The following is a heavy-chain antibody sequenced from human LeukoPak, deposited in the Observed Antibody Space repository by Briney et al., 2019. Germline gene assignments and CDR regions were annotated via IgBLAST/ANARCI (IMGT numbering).Heavy chain of an antibody. CDR3: ARYCGGDCLDAFDI. CDR1: GFTFSSYS. D-gene: IGHD2-21*02. J-gene: IGHJ3*02. V-gene: IGHV3-48*04. CDR2: ISSSSSTI. Sequence: GGSLRLSCAASGFTFSSYSMNWVRQAPGKGLEWVSYISSSSSTIYYADSVKGRFTISRDNAKNSLYLQMNSLRAEDTAVYYCARYCGGDCLDAFDIWGQGTMVTVSS.